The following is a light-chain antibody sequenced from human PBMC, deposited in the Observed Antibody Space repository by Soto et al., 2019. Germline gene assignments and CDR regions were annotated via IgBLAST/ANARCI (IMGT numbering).Light chain of an antibody. CDR3: QKCKVAPFT. V-gene: IGKV1-27*01. CDR1: QDIGNF. Sequence: DIPMTQSPSSLSAFVGDRVTITCRASQDIGNFLAWYQQKPGKVPKLLIYAASTLQSGVPSRFSGSGSGTDFTLSISSLQPEDVATYYCQKCKVAPFTFGGGTTVEIK. CDR2: AAS. J-gene: IGKJ4*01.